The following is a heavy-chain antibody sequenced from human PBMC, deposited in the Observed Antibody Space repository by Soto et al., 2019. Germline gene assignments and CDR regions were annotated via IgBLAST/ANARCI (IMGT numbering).Heavy chain of an antibody. CDR1: GFTFSSYA. CDR3: AKEGVRIAVAGTALS. Sequence: GESLKISCAASGFTFSSYAMSWVRQAPGKGLEWVSAISGSGGSTYYADSVKGRFTISRDNSKNTLYLQMNSLRAEDTAVYYCAKEGVRIAVAGTALSWGQGTLVTVSS. J-gene: IGHJ4*02. D-gene: IGHD6-19*01. CDR2: ISGSGGST. V-gene: IGHV3-23*01.